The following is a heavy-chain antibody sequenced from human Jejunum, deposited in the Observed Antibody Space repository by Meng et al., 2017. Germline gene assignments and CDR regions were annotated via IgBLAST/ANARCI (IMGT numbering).Heavy chain of an antibody. CDR3: ARLLVRGTIES. J-gene: IGHJ1*01. D-gene: IGHD3-3*01. Sequence: SETLSLTCSVSGASITSGSYYWSWIRQSAVLGVEWMGRVHTSGTSNYNPSLTGRVAISIDASKNQLSLRLRSVGAADSAVYFCARLLVRGTIESWGQGTRVTVSS. V-gene: IGHV4-61*02. CDR1: GASITSGSYY. CDR2: VHTSGTS.